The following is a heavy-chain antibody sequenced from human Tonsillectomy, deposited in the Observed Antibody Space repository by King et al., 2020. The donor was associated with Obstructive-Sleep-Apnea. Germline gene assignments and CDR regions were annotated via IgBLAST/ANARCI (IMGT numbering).Heavy chain of an antibody. Sequence: QLQESGPGLVKPSETLSLTCTVSGGSISSYYWSWIRQPPGKGLEWIGYIYYSGSTNYNPSLKSRVTISVDTSKNQFSLKLSSVTAADTAVYYCARDKRGSGSFYNEGFDYWGQGTLVTVSS. CDR2: IYYSGST. CDR1: GGSISSYY. D-gene: IGHD3-10*01. V-gene: IGHV4-59*01. J-gene: IGHJ4*02. CDR3: ARDKRGSGSFYNEGFDY.